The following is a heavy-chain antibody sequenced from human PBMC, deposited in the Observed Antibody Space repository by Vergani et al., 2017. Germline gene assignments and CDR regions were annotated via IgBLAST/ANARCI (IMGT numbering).Heavy chain of an antibody. CDR2: IFHSGSI. D-gene: IGHD4-23*01. Sequence: HVQLQESGPGLVKPSETLSLTCTVSGGSISSSYWSWIRQPPGKGVEWSGLIFHSGSINYKPPLKRRVTISIDTSRNQFSLKLSYVTAADTAVYSCVRGVGSNCPFFDYWGQGSLVTVSS. V-gene: IGHV4-59*01. CDR3: VRGVGSNCPFFDY. J-gene: IGHJ4*02. CDR1: GGSISSSY.